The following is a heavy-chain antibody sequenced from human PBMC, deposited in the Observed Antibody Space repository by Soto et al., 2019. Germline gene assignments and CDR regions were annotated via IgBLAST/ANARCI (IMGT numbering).Heavy chain of an antibody. CDR1: GYSFTTYY. D-gene: IGHD1-1*01. J-gene: IGHJ4*02. CDR2: INPSGGST. CDR3: ARNDKSGLDY. V-gene: IGHV1-46*01. Sequence: VQLVQSGAEVKKPGASVKVSCKASGYSFTTYYMHWVRQAPGQRLEWMGMINPSGGSTSYAQKFQGRVTMTRDTAASTGYMELSSLRSEDTAVYYCARNDKSGLDYWGQGTLVTVSS.